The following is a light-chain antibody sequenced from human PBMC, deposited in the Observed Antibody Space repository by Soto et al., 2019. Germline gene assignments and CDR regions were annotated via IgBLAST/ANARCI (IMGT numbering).Light chain of an antibody. V-gene: IGKV1-9*01. J-gene: IGKJ5*01. Sequence: DIQLTQSPSFLSASVGDRVTITCRASQGVSSFLAWYQQKPGKAPELLIYAASTLQSGVPSRFSGSGSGTEFTLTISSLQPEDFATYYCQQYNNWPPITFGQGTRLEIK. CDR1: QGVSSF. CDR2: AAS. CDR3: QQYNNWPPIT.